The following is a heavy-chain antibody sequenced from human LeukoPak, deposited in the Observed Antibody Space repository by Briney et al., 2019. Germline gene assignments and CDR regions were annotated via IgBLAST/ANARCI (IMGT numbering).Heavy chain of an antibody. CDR3: AREGRWGSYLDY. CDR2: IYYSGST. D-gene: IGHD3-16*01. Sequence: SETLSLTCTVSGGSISSSSYYWGWIRQPPGKGLEWIGSIYYSGSTYYNKSLKSRVTISVDTSKNQFSLKLSSVTAADTAVYYCAREGRWGSYLDYWGQGTLVTVSS. J-gene: IGHJ4*02. CDR1: GGSISSSSYY. V-gene: IGHV4-39*07.